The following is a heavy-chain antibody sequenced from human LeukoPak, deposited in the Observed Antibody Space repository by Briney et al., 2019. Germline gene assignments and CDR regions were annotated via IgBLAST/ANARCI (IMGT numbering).Heavy chain of an antibody. CDR2: IYYSGST. CDR3: ARGNGGYVGY. J-gene: IGHJ4*02. Sequence: PSETLSLTCTVSGGSISSYYWSWIRQPPGKGLEWIGYIYYSGSTNYNPSLKSRVTISVDTSKNQFSLKLSSVTAADTAVYYCARGNGGYVGYWGQGTLVTVSS. V-gene: IGHV4-59*01. CDR1: GGSISSYY. D-gene: IGHD2-8*01.